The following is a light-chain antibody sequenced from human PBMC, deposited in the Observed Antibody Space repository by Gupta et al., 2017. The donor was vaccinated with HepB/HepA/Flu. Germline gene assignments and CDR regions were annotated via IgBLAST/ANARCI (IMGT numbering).Light chain of an antibody. CDR2: EVR. V-gene: IGLV2-8*01. CDR3: SADANTNNFV. Sequence: SALTQPPSASGSLGQSVTISCTGTSSDVGGYNYVSCYQQHPGKAPILIFSEVRKRPAGVPGRFSASKSGKTASLTISVHTEEEDADYYSSADANTNNFVFGGGTKLTVL. CDR1: SSDVGGYNY. J-gene: IGLJ2*01.